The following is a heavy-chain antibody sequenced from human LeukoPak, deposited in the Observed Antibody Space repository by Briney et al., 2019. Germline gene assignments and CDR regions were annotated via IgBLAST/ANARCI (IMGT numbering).Heavy chain of an antibody. CDR3: ARHRLHRGYSGYDD. J-gene: IGHJ4*02. CDR2: INYSGST. V-gene: IGHV4-39*01. D-gene: IGHD5-12*01. Sequence: PSETLSLTCSVSGGSISSTSYYWGWIRQPPGKGLEWIGSINYSGSTYYNPSLKSRVTISGDTSKNQFSLKLNSVTAADTAVYYCARHRLHRGYSGYDDWGRGTLVTVSS. CDR1: GGSISSTSYY.